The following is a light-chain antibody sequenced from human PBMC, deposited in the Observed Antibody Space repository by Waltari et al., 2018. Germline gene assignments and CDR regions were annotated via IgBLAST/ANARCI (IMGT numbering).Light chain of an antibody. CDR3: QQNYNVPPT. CDR1: QSIRRS. J-gene: IGKJ4*01. CDR2: GAI. V-gene: IGKV1-39*01. Sequence: MTQSPSSLSASIGDRVNITCRASQSIRRSLSWYQQNAGKSPRLLIFGAISLQSGVPSRFSGTDSGTDFTLTISSLQPEDSAMYYCQQNYNVPPTFGGGTKVEIK.